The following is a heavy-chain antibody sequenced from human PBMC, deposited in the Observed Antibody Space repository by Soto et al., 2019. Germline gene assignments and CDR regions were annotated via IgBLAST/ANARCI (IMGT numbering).Heavy chain of an antibody. D-gene: IGHD2-2*01. Sequence: GASVKVSCKASGGTFSSYTISWVRQAPGQGLEWMGRIIPILGIANYAQKFQGRVTITADKSTSTAYMELSSLRSEDTAVYYCATVVVPAATPQNKYYYYYYMDVWGKGTTVTVS. CDR1: GGTFSSYT. CDR3: ATVVVPAATPQNKYYYYYYMDV. V-gene: IGHV1-69*02. J-gene: IGHJ6*03. CDR2: IIPILGIA.